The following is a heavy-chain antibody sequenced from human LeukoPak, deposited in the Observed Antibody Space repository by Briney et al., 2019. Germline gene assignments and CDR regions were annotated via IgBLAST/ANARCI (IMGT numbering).Heavy chain of an antibody. CDR1: GFTVSSNY. J-gene: IGHJ6*02. D-gene: IGHD4-23*01. V-gene: IGHV3-53*01. CDR2: IYSGGST. Sequence: GGSLRLSCAASGFTVSSNYMSWVRQAPEKGLEWVSVIYSGGSTYYADSVKGRFTISRDNSKNTLYLQMSSLRAEDTAVYYCARDWRTTVVTPGGNYYYYYGMDVWGQGTTVTVSS. CDR3: ARDWRTTVVTPGGNYYYYYGMDV.